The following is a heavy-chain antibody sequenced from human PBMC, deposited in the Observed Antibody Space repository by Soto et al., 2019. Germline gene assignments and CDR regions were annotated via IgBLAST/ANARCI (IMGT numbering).Heavy chain of an antibody. CDR1: GYTITELS. CDR2: FDPEDGET. Sequence: ASVKVSCKVSGYTITELSMHWVRQAPGKGLEWMGGFDPEDGETIYAQKFQGRVTMTEDTSTDTAYMELSSLRSEDTAVYYCATDRRGYYPVHNFDYWGQGTLVTVSS. D-gene: IGHD3-3*01. J-gene: IGHJ4*02. V-gene: IGHV1-24*01. CDR3: ATDRRGYYPVHNFDY.